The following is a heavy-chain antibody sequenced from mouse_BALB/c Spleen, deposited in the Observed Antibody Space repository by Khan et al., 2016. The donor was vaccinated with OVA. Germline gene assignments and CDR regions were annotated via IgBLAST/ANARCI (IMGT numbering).Heavy chain of an antibody. CDR3: TRKLGSYFDF. D-gene: IGHD3-1*01. V-gene: IGHV1S56*01. J-gene: IGHJ2*01. CDR1: GYTFTSYY. Sequence: QVQLQQSAPELVKPGTSVKMSCKASGYTFTSYYIHWVKQRPGQGLEWIGWIYPGDGSSKYDERFKGQTTLTADKSSTTVYMLLSSLTSEDPAIYFCTRKLGSYFDFWGQGTTLTVSS. CDR2: IYPGDGSS.